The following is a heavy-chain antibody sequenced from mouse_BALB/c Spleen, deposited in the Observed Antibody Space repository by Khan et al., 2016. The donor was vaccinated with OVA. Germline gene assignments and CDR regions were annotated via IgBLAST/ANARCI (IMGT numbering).Heavy chain of an antibody. CDR1: GFSLTNYG. CDR3: ARQPYYHYNIMDY. Sequence: VQLQESGPGLVEPSQSLSITCTISGFSLTNYGVPWVRQPPGKGLEWLVVIWSDGSTTYTSALKSRLSISKDNSKSQVFLKINSLQTDDTAMYFCARQPYYHYNIMDYWGQGTSVTVSS. J-gene: IGHJ4*01. CDR2: IWSDGST. V-gene: IGHV2-6-1*01. D-gene: IGHD2-10*01.